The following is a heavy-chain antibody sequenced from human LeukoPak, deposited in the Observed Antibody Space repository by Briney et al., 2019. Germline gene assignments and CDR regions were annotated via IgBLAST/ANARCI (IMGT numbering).Heavy chain of an antibody. CDR1: DASITSGTYY. Sequence: SETLSLTCTVSDASITSGTYYWSWIRQPAGKGLEWIGRVHTSGSTNYNSSLKSRVTVSVDTSKSQFSLKLSSVTAADTAIYYCARYYDFWSGHTAFDVWGQGTMVTVSS. J-gene: IGHJ3*01. CDR3: ARYYDFWSGHTAFDV. CDR2: VHTSGST. D-gene: IGHD3-3*01. V-gene: IGHV4-61*02.